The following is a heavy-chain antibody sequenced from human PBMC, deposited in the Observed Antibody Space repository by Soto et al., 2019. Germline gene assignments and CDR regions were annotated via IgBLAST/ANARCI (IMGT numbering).Heavy chain of an antibody. CDR3: ARGRGLRFVH. J-gene: IGHJ5*02. CDR1: GGSFSVYY. D-gene: IGHD4-17*01. CDR2: INHSGST. Sequence: NPSETLSLTCAVYGGSFSVYYWSWIRQPPGKGLEWIGEINHSGSTNYNPSLKSRVTISVDTSKNQFSLKLSSVTAADTAVYYCARGRGLRFVHWGQGTLVTVSS. V-gene: IGHV4-34*01.